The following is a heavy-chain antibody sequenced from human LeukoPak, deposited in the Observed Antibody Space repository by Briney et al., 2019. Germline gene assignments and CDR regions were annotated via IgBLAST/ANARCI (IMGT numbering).Heavy chain of an antibody. V-gene: IGHV4-34*01. CDR3: ATRRPSSNHFFRGSMDV. CDR2: ISHSGST. J-gene: IGHJ6*03. Sequence: SETLSLTCAVYGESFSSYYWSWIRQAPRTGLEWIGEISHSGSTDYNPSLKSRVTISIRTSKKQFSLKLSSVTAADTAVYYCATRRPSSNHFFRGSMDVWGKGTTVTVSS. CDR1: GESFSSYY. D-gene: IGHD3-3*02.